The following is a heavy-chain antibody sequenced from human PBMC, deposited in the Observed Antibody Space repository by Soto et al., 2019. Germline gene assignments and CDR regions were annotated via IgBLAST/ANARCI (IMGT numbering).Heavy chain of an antibody. CDR1: GAAFSNYT. Sequence: QVQLVQSGADVKKPGSSVKISCTASGAAFSNYTFTGVRRAPGEGLEWVGSVIPLLDAANYAEKFQDRVTISSHRTTSTVYMELICLRSDDSAIYYRASGKSQMSQDRMGFYDYMDVWGKGTSVTVSS. V-gene: IGHV1-69*08. D-gene: IGHD2-2*01. J-gene: IGHJ6*03. CDR2: VIPLLDAA. CDR3: ASGKSQMSQDRMGFYDYMDV.